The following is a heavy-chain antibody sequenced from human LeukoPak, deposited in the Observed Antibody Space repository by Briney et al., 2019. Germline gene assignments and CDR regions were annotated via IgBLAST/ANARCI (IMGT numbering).Heavy chain of an antibody. CDR3: ARSGYSYGPFDY. D-gene: IGHD5-18*01. V-gene: IGHV4-59*12. J-gene: IGHJ4*02. Sequence: SETLSLTCTVSGGSISNNYWSWIRQPPGKGLEWIGYIYHSGSTYYNPSLKSRVTISVDRSKNQFSLKLSSVTAADTAVYYCARSGYSYGPFDYWGQGTLVTVSS. CDR2: IYHSGST. CDR1: GGSISNNY.